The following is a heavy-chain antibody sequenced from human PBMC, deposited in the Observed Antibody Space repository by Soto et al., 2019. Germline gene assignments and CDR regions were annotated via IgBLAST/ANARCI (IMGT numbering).Heavy chain of an antibody. D-gene: IGHD4-4*01. Sequence: EVQLVESGGGLVQPGGSLRLSCAASGFTFSSYWMSWVRQAPGKGLEWVANIKRDGSEKYYVDSVMGRFAISRDNAKNSLYLQMNSLRAGDTAVYYCTRIRGYSNYADYWGQGTLVTVSS. V-gene: IGHV3-7*01. CDR1: GFTFSSYW. CDR3: TRIRGYSNYADY. J-gene: IGHJ4*02. CDR2: IKRDGSEK.